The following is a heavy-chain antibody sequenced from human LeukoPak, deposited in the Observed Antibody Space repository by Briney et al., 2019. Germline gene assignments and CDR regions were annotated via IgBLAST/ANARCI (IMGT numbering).Heavy chain of an antibody. D-gene: IGHD2-8*02. Sequence: SETLSLTCTVSGGSISSYYWSWIRQPAGKGLEWIGRIYTSGSTNYNPSLKSRVPMSVDTSKNQFSLNLSSVTAADTAVYYCARGRGTGASGDNWFDPWGQGTLVTVSS. V-gene: IGHV4-4*07. CDR3: ARGRGTGASGDNWFDP. J-gene: IGHJ5*02. CDR2: IYTSGST. CDR1: GGSISSYY.